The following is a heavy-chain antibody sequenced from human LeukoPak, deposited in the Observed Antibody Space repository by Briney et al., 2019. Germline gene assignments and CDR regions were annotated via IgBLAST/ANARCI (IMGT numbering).Heavy chain of an antibody. J-gene: IGHJ4*02. D-gene: IGHD3-10*01. CDR1: GFTFRSYA. CDR3: ARSLYVVRGVPNNRYFDF. Sequence: GGSLRLSCADSGFTFRSYAMSWVRQAPGKGLEWVSGVSATGGSTYYADSVKGRFTISRDNSKNTVSLHMNSLSAEDTALYYCARSLYVVRGVPNNRYFDFWGLGTLVTVSS. V-gene: IGHV3-23*01. CDR2: VSATGGST.